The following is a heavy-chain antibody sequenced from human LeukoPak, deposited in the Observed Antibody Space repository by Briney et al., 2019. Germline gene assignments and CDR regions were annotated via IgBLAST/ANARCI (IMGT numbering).Heavy chain of an antibody. J-gene: IGHJ4*01. CDR2: TYSSGSA. CDR1: GASLNNNF. D-gene: IGHD3-22*01. V-gene: IGHV4-59*08. CDR3: ARHRDYYDT. Sequence: SGTLSHTCTLSGASLNNNFWTWIRQPPGKGLEWIGYTYSSGSANYNPSLKSRVIISGDTSKNQISLNLTSVTAADTAVYFCARHRDYYDTWGHGTLVTVSS.